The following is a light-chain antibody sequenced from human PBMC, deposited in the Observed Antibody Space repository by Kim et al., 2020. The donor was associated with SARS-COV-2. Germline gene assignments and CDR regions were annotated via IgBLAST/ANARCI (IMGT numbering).Light chain of an antibody. V-gene: IGLV3-1*01. CDR2: QDT. CDR3: QTWDTTTVV. Sequence: SYELTQPPSVSVSPGQTASITCSGDKLGDKDVCWYQQKPGQSPVVVIYQDTKRPSGIPERFSGSNSGTTASLTISGTQPMDEADYYCQTWDTTTVVFGGGTKVTVL. J-gene: IGLJ2*01. CDR1: KLGDKD.